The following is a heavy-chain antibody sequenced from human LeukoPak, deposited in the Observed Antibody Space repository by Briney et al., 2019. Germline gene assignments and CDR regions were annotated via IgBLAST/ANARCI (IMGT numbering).Heavy chain of an antibody. J-gene: IGHJ4*02. D-gene: IGHD3-22*01. CDR2: INPSGGST. Sequence: ASVKVSCKASGYTFTSYYMHWVRQAPGQGLEWMGIINPSGGSTSYAQKFQGRVTMTRDTSTSTVYMELSSLRSEDTAVYYCATPHRDYYDSSGYFDYWGQGTLVTVSS. CDR1: GYTFTSYY. CDR3: ATPHRDYYDSSGYFDY. V-gene: IGHV1-46*01.